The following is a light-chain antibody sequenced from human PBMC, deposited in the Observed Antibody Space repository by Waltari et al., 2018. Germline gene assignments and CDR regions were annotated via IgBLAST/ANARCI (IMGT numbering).Light chain of an antibody. J-gene: IGLJ1*01. V-gene: IGLV2-8*01. CDR2: EVN. CDR3: SSYAGSNNLV. CDR1: SSDVGGYTF. Sequence: QSALTPPPSASVSPGQSVTISCTGTSSDVGGYTFVSWYHQHPGRAPKLMMYEVNQRPSGVPDRFSGSKSGNTASLTVSGLQAEDEADYYCSSYAGSNNLVFGTGTKVTVL.